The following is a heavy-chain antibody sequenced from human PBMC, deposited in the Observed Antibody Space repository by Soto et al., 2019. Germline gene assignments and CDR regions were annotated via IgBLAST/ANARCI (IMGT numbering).Heavy chain of an antibody. J-gene: IGHJ4*02. CDR2: INSDGSST. CDR1: GFTFSGYW. D-gene: IGHD4-17*01. CDR3: ARDRYGDYASYFDY. V-gene: IGHV3-74*01. Sequence: GGSLRLSCAASGFTFSGYWMHWVRQGPGKGLVWVSRINSDGSSTSYADSVKGRFTISRDNAKNTLYLQMNSLRAEDTAVYYCARDRYGDYASYFDYWGQGTLVTVSS.